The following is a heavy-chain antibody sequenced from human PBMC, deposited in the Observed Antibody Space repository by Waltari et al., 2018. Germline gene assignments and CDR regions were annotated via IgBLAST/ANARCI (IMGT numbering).Heavy chain of an antibody. Sequence: QVQLQEPGPGLVKPSQTLSLTCTVSGGSISSGGYYWSWIRQHPGKGLEWIGYIYYSGSTYYNPSLKSRVTISVDTSKNQFSLKLSSVTAADTAVYYCARRGGFTDPSGWFDPWGQGTLVTVSS. D-gene: IGHD3-16*01. CDR3: ARRGGFTDPSGWFDP. CDR1: GGSISSGGYY. J-gene: IGHJ5*02. V-gene: IGHV4-31*03. CDR2: IYYSGST.